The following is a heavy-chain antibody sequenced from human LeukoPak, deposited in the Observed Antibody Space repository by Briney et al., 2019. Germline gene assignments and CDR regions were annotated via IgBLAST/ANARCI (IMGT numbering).Heavy chain of an antibody. Sequence: PGGSLRLSCAASGFTVSSNYMSWVRQAPGKGLEWVSSISSSSSYIYYADSVKGRFTISRDNAKNSLYLQMNSLRAEDTAVYYCARTRWSLYYFDYWGQGTLVTVSS. CDR2: ISSSSSYI. V-gene: IGHV3-21*01. CDR3: ARTRWSLYYFDY. J-gene: IGHJ4*02. CDR1: GFTVSSNY. D-gene: IGHD2-21*01.